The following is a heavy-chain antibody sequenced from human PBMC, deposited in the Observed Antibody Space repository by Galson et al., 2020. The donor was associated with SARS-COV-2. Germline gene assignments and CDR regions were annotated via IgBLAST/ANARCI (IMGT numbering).Heavy chain of an antibody. CDR2: IAYDGSNT. V-gene: IGHV3-30*04. Sequence: GGSLRLSCAASGFTFSNYAVHWVRQAPGKGLEWVAVIAYDGSNTYYADSVKGRFTISRDNSKNMLYLQMDSLRAEDTALYYCARGSDSGDRAEYFQYWGQGTLVTVSS. CDR3: ARGSDSGDRAEYFQY. D-gene: IGHD4-17*01. CDR1: GFTFSNYA. J-gene: IGHJ1*01.